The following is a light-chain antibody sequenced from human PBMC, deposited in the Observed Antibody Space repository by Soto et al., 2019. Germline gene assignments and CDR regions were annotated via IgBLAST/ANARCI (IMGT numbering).Light chain of an antibody. Sequence: QLVLTQSPSASASLGASVKLTCTLSSGHSSYAIAWHQQQPEKGPRYLMKLNSDGSHSKGDGIPDRFSGSSSGAERYLTISSLQSEDDADYYCQTFGSGINWVFGGGTKLTVL. V-gene: IGLV4-69*01. J-gene: IGLJ3*02. CDR2: LNSDGSH. CDR1: SGHSSYA. CDR3: QTFGSGINWV.